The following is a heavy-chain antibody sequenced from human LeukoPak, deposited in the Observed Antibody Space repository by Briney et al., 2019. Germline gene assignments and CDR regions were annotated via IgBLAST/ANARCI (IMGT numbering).Heavy chain of an antibody. CDR3: VRQPDSARYGFDY. J-gene: IGHJ4*02. D-gene: IGHD1-14*01. Sequence: GGSLRLSCAVSGFTFDNNDMHWVRQTTGKGLEWVSAIGSAGYTYYADSVRGRFTITRDKAKQSLYLQMNSLRVEDTAVYHCVRQPDSARYGFDYSGRGTQVTVSS. CDR2: IGSAGYT. CDR1: GFTFDNND. V-gene: IGHV3-13*01.